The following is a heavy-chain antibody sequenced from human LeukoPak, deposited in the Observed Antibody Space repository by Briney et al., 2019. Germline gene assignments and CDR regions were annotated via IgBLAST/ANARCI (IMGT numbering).Heavy chain of an antibody. D-gene: IGHD3-22*01. CDR3: ARGRQDVTMIVVVMTTVSYYLDV. CDR1: GGSFSGYY. J-gene: IGHJ6*03. Sequence: SETLSLTCAVYGGSFSGYYWTWIRQTPERGLEWIGEMNPSGSTSYNPSLKSRVTISVDTSKNQFSLKLSSVTAADTAVYYCARGRQDVTMIVVVMTTVSYYLDVWGKGTTVTVS. CDR2: MNPSGST. V-gene: IGHV4-34*01.